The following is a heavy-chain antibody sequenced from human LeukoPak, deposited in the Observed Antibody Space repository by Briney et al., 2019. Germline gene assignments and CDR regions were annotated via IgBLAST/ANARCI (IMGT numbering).Heavy chain of an antibody. V-gene: IGHV4-34*01. Sequence: PSETLSLTCAVYGGSFSGYYWSWIRQPPGKGLEWIGEINHSGSTNYNPSLRSRVTISVDMSKNQFSLKLSSVTAADTAVYYCARGPPAKPGTGYYYGMDVWGQGTTVTVSS. CDR2: INHSGST. D-gene: IGHD2-2*01. CDR1: GGSFSGYY. CDR3: ARGPPAKPGTGYYYGMDV. J-gene: IGHJ6*02.